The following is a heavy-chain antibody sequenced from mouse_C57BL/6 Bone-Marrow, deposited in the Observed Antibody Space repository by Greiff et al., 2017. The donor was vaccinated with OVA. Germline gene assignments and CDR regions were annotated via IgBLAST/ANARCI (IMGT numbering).Heavy chain of an antibody. CDR1: GFTFSDYY. D-gene: IGHD2-3*01. Sequence: EVQLQQSEGGLVQPGSSMKLSCTASGFTFSDYYMAWVRQVPEKGLEWVANINYDGSSTYYLDSLKSRFIISRDNAKNILYLQMSSLKSEDTATYYCARIYDGYYDWYFDVWGTGTTVTVSS. J-gene: IGHJ1*03. CDR3: ARIYDGYYDWYFDV. CDR2: INYDGSST. V-gene: IGHV5-16*01.